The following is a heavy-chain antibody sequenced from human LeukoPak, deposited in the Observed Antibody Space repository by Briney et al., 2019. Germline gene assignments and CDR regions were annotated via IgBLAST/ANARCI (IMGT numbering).Heavy chain of an antibody. J-gene: IGHJ4*02. V-gene: IGHV4-34*01. Sequence: SETLSLTCAVYGGSFSGYYWSWILQPPGKGLEWIGEINHSGSTNYNPSLKSRVTISVDTSKNQFSLKLSSVTAADTAVYYCARGHHGSGSYSSWGQGTLVTVSS. CDR2: INHSGST. CDR1: GGSFSGYY. D-gene: IGHD3-10*01. CDR3: ARGHHGSGSYSS.